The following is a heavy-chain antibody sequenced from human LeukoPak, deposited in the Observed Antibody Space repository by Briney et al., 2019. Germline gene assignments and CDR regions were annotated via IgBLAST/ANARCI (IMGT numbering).Heavy chain of an antibody. V-gene: IGHV4-34*01. CDR2: INHSGST. CDR1: GGSFSGYY. J-gene: IGHJ4*02. Sequence: SETLSLTCAVYGGSFSGYYWSWIRQPPGKGLEWLGEINHSGSTNYNPSLKSRVTISVDTSKNQFSLKLISVTAADTAVYYCAIDLGYYDILTGYSRFDYWGQGTLVTVSS. CDR3: AIDLGYYDILTGYSRFDY. D-gene: IGHD3-9*01.